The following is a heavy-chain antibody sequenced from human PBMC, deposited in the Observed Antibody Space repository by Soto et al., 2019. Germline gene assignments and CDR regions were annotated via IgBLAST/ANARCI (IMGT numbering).Heavy chain of an antibody. CDR1: GGSVSNKTYY. CDR3: ARTTAVPNTLRSRYFFDY. V-gene: IGHV4-61*01. D-gene: IGHD4-17*01. CDR2: VYYSGTT. Sequence: QVQLQESGPGLLKPSETLSLTCSVSGGSVSNKTYYWSWIRQPPGKRLEWIGYVYYSGTTNYNPSLESRVAISVDLSKNQFCLRLSSVATADTALYYCARTTAVPNTLRSRYFFDYWGQGTLVTVSS. J-gene: IGHJ4*02.